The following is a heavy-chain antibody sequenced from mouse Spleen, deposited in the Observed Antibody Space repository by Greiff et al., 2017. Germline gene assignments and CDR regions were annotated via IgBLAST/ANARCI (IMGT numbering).Heavy chain of an antibody. Sequence: VQLVESGAELARPGASVKMSCKASGYTFTSYTMHWVKQRPGQGLEWIGYINPSSGYTKYNQKFKDKATLTADKSSSTAYMQLSSLTSEDSAVYYCAKGLYGSSPFAYWGQGTLVTVSA. D-gene: IGHD1-1*01. V-gene: IGHV1-4*01. J-gene: IGHJ3*01. CDR1: GYTFTSYT. CDR2: INPSSGYT. CDR3: AKGLYGSSPFAY.